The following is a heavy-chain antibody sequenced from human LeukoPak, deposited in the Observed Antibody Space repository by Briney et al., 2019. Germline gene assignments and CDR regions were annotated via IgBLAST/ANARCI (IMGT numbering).Heavy chain of an antibody. CDR1: GFTFSSYS. CDR2: ISSSSSYI. Sequence: GGSLRLSCAASGFTFSSYSMNWVRQAPGKGLEWVSSISSSSSYIYYADSVKGRFTISRDNAKNSLYLQMDSLRAEDTAVYYCASQGVELPLDYWGQGTLVTASS. D-gene: IGHD1-26*01. V-gene: IGHV3-21*01. CDR3: ASQGVELPLDY. J-gene: IGHJ4*02.